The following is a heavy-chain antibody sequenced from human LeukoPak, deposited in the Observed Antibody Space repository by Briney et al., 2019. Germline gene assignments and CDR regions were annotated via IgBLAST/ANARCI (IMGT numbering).Heavy chain of an antibody. Sequence: GGSLRLSCAASGFTFSSYSMNWVRQAPGKGLEWVSSISSSSSYIYYADSVKGRFTISRDNAKNTLYLQMNSLRAEDTAVYYCARGKTPAVTTPFDYWGQGTLVTVSS. D-gene: IGHD4-17*01. V-gene: IGHV3-21*01. CDR3: ARGKTPAVTTPFDY. CDR1: GFTFSSYS. J-gene: IGHJ4*02. CDR2: ISSSSSYI.